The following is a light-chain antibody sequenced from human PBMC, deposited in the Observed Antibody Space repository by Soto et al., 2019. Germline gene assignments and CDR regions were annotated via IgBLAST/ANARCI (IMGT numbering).Light chain of an antibody. J-gene: IGKJ2*01. V-gene: IGKV1-5*01. CDR1: QSISSW. CDR3: QQYYNYPYT. Sequence: DIQVTQSPSILSASVGDRVTITCRTSQSISSWLAWYQQKPGKAPKLLIYDASSLQSGVPSRFSGSGSGTEFTLTINSLQPDDFATYTCQQYYNYPYTFGQGTKLEIK. CDR2: DAS.